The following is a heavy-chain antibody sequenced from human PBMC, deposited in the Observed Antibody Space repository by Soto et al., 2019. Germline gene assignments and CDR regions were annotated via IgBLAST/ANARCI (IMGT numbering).Heavy chain of an antibody. D-gene: IGHD3-22*01. Sequence: SETLSLTCTVSGASISVHSYYWTWIRQPPGKGLEWIGSSYYSGTTYFNPSLKSRVTISVDTSKNQFSLNLRSVTAADTAVYYCARGITRIAPDKYYLDSWGQGNLVTVSS. CDR3: ARGITRIAPDKYYLDS. CDR2: SYYSGTT. CDR1: GASISVHSYY. J-gene: IGHJ4*02. V-gene: IGHV4-39*07.